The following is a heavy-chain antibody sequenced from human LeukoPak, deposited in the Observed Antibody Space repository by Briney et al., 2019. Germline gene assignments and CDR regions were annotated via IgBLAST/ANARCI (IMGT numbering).Heavy chain of an antibody. CDR3: ARDGFGTGSN. CDR2: IKQDGSEK. J-gene: IGHJ4*02. Sequence: GRSLRLSCAASGLTFSNYWMDWVRQAPGKGLEWVANIKQDGSEKNYVDSVKGRFIISRDNAKNSLYLQMNTLRADDTAVYYCARDGFGTGSNWGQGTLVTVSS. D-gene: IGHD3-16*01. V-gene: IGHV3-7*03. CDR1: GLTFSNYW.